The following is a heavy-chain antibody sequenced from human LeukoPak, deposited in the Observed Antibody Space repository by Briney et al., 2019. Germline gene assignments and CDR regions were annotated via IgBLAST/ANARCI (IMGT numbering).Heavy chain of an antibody. V-gene: IGHV3-48*02. Sequence: GGSLRLSCTASGFSFNTYAMNWVRQAPGKGLEWVSYIGSSGGPIYYADSVKGRFTSSRDNAKNSLLLQMDSLRDNDTAVYFCARRLALWGQGTLVTVSS. J-gene: IGHJ5*02. CDR3: ARRLAL. CDR1: GFSFNTYA. CDR2: IGSSGGPI.